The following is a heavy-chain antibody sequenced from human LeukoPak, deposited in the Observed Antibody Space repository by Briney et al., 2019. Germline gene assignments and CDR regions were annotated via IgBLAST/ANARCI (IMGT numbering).Heavy chain of an antibody. D-gene: IGHD3-10*01. CDR2: IYYSGST. V-gene: IGHV4-59*12. CDR3: ASHYYYGSGSYYKGDY. CDR1: GGSISSYY. Sequence: PSETLSLTCTVSGGSISSYYWSWIRQPPGKRLEWIGYIYYSGSTNYNPSLKSRVTISVDKSKNQFSLKLSSVTAADTAVYYCASHYYYGSGSYYKGDYWGQGTLVTVSS. J-gene: IGHJ4*02.